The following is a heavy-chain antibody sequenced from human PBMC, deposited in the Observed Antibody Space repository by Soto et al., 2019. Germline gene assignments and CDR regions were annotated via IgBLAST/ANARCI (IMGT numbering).Heavy chain of an antibody. D-gene: IGHD3-22*01. CDR2: IYHSGST. Sequence: SETLSLTCTVSGGSISSYYWSWVRQPPGKGLEWIGEIYHSGSTNYNPSLMSRVTISVDKSKNQFSLKLSSVTAADTAVYYCTRHYYDSTGYFPPHYYFDYWGQGTLVTVSS. J-gene: IGHJ4*02. CDR3: TRHYYDSTGYFPPHYYFDY. CDR1: GGSISSYY. V-gene: IGHV4-59*08.